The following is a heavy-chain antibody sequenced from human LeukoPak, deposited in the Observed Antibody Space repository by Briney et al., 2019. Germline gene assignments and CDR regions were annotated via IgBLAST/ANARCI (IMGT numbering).Heavy chain of an antibody. V-gene: IGHV3-43D*03. D-gene: IGHD6-19*01. Sequence: PGGSLRLSCAASGFTFDDYAMHWVRQAPRKGLEWVSLISWDGGSTYYADSVKGRFTISRDNSKNSLYLQMNSLRAEDTALYYCAKGRKWLVDNWFDPWGQGTLVTVSS. CDR2: ISWDGGST. CDR3: AKGRKWLVDNWFDP. CDR1: GFTFDDYA. J-gene: IGHJ5*02.